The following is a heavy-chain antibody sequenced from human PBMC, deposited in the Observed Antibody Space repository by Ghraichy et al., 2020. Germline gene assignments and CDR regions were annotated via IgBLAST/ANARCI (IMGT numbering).Heavy chain of an antibody. Sequence: ASVKVSCKTSGYTLTGYYIHWVRQAPGQGLEWMGWINPNSGGTKFAQRFQGRVTMTWDTSIRTAYMELSSLRSDDTAVFYCARVVSDGWYDFWGQGTLVTVSS. D-gene: IGHD1-26*01. CDR1: GYTLTGYY. CDR3: ARVVSDGWYDF. V-gene: IGHV1-2*02. CDR2: INPNSGGT. J-gene: IGHJ5*01.